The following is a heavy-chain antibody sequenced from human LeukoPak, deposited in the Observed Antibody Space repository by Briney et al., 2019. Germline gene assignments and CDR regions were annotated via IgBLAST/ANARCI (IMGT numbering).Heavy chain of an antibody. D-gene: IGHD2-2*01. CDR3: ARKQGGVVPAATDAFGI. Sequence: ASVKVSCKASGYTFTSYGISWVRQAPGQGLEWMGWISAYNGNTNYAQKLQGRVTMTTDTSTSTAYMELRSLRSDDTAVYYCARKQGGVVPAATDAFGIWGQGTMVTVSS. CDR1: GYTFTSYG. V-gene: IGHV1-18*01. J-gene: IGHJ3*02. CDR2: ISAYNGNT.